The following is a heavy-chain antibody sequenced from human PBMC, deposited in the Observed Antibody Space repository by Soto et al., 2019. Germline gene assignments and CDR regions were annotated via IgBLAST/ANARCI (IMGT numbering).Heavy chain of an antibody. V-gene: IGHV1-2*02. J-gene: IGHJ4*02. D-gene: IGHD5-18*01. CDR2: INPNSGGT. CDR3: ARDSSRGGALLWLNY. CDR1: GYTFTGYY. Sequence: RASVKVSCKASGYTFTGYYMHWVRQAPGQGLEWMGWINPNSGGTNYAQKFQGRVTMTRDTSISTAYMELSRLRSDGTAVYYCARDSSRGGALLWLNYCGQGTLVPVSS.